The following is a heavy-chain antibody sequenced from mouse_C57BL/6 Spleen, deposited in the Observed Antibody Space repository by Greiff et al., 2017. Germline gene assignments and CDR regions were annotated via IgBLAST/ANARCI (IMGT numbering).Heavy chain of an antibody. Sequence: VQLQQSGGDLVKPGGSLKLSCAASGFTFSSYGMSWVRQTPDKRLEWVATISSGGSYTYYPDSVKGRFTISRDNAKNTLYLQMSSLKSEDTAMYYCARRGDYDFDYWGQGTTLTVSS. D-gene: IGHD2-4*01. J-gene: IGHJ2*01. V-gene: IGHV5-6*01. CDR1: GFTFSSYG. CDR3: ARRGDYDFDY. CDR2: ISSGGSYT.